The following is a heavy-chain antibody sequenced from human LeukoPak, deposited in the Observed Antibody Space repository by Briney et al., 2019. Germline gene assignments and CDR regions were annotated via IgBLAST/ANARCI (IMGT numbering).Heavy chain of an antibody. Sequence: PSETLSLTCTVSGGSISSTNYYWGWIRQPPGKGLEWIGSIYYSGSTYYNPSLKSRVTISVDTSKDQFSLKLTSVTAADTGVFYCARMELRYFDWSYHGYNFDYWGQGARVTVSS. CDR3: ARMELRYFDWSYHGYNFDY. J-gene: IGHJ4*02. CDR1: GGSISSTNYY. CDR2: IYYSGST. V-gene: IGHV4-39*01. D-gene: IGHD3-9*01.